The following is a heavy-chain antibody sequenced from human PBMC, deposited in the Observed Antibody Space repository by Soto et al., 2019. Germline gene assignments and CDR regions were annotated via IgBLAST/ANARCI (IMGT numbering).Heavy chain of an antibody. CDR2: MHYTGFS. D-gene: IGHD2-15*01. J-gene: IGHJ4*02. CDR3: ASTRYCSGGSCLYFDY. Sequence: PSETLSLTCSFSGDSVTSHYLTWIRQSPEKGLEWIGYMHYTGFSHYNPSLKSRLTISVDRSKNQFSLKLSSVTAADTAVYYCASTRYCSGGSCLYFDYWGQGTLVTVSS. CDR1: GDSVTSHY. V-gene: IGHV4-59*02.